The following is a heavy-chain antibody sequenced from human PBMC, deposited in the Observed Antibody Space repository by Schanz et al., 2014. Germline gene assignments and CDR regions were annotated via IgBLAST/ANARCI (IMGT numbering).Heavy chain of an antibody. V-gene: IGHV4-4*02. D-gene: IGHD6-19*01. Sequence: QVQLQESGPGLVKPSGTLSLTCAVSGGSISSSDWRSWGRQPPGEGLERIGEIYHSGSTNYNPSLKSRVTISVDNPKKQCSLKVTSMTAADTAVYYCARGHHPHGITVAARCFDPWGQGTLVTVSS. CDR2: IYHSGST. CDR3: ARGHHPHGITVAARCFDP. CDR1: GGSISSSDW. J-gene: IGHJ5*02.